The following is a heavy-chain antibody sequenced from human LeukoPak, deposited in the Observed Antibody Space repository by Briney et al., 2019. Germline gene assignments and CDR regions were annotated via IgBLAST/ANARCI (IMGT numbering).Heavy chain of an antibody. D-gene: IGHD3-10*01. Sequence: SETLSLTCTVSGGSISSSSYYWGWIRQPPGKGLEWIGYIYYSGSTNYNPSLKSRVTISVDTSKNQFSLKLSSVTAADTAVYYCARPLWFGELNAFDIWGQGTMVTVSS. CDR2: IYYSGST. CDR3: ARPLWFGELNAFDI. V-gene: IGHV4-61*05. J-gene: IGHJ3*02. CDR1: GGSISSSSYY.